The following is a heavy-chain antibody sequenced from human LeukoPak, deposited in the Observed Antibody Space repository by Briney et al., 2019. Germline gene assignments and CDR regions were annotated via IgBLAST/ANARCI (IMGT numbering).Heavy chain of an antibody. V-gene: IGHV4-59*01. CDR3: ARSDSSGQRFDY. CDR2: IYYSGST. CDR1: GGSISSYY. J-gene: IGHJ4*02. Sequence: PSETLSPTCTVSGGSISSYYWSWIRQPPGKGLEWIGYIYYSGSTNYNPSLKSRVTISVDTSKNQFSLKLSSVTAADTAVYYCARSDSSGQRFDYWGQGTLVTVSS. D-gene: IGHD3-22*01.